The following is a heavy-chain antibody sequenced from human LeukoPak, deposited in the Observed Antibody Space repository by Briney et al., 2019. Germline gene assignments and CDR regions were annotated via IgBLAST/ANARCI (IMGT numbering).Heavy chain of an antibody. CDR2: IKQDGSEK. J-gene: IGHJ4*02. V-gene: IGHV3-7*01. CDR1: GFTFSSYW. D-gene: IGHD3-3*01. Sequence: PGGALRLSCAASGFTFSSYWMSWVRQAPGKGLEWVANIKQDGSEKYYVDSVKGRFTISRDNAKNSLYLQMNSLRAEDTAVYYCARVTYYDFWSGCMDYWGQGTLVTVSS. CDR3: ARVTYYDFWSGCMDY.